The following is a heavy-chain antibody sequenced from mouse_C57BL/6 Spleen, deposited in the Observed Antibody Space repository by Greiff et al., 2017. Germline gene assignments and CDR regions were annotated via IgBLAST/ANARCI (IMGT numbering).Heavy chain of an antibody. CDR3: ARSDSSGSDY. CDR1: GYTFTDYY. V-gene: IGHV1-26*01. CDR2: INPNNGGT. Sequence: VQLQQSGPELVKPGASVKISCKASGYTFTDYYMNWVKQSHGKSLEWIGDINPNNGGTSYNQKFKGKATLTVDKSSSTAYMELRSLTSEDSAVYYCARSDSSGSDYWGQGTTLTVSS. D-gene: IGHD3-2*02. J-gene: IGHJ2*01.